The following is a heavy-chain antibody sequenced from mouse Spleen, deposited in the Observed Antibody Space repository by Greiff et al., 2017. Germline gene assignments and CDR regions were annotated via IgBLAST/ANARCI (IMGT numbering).Heavy chain of an antibody. CDR3: ARTLITTATLDY. V-gene: IGHV1-64*01. D-gene: IGHD1-2*01. Sequence: VQLQQPGAELVKPGASVKLSCKASGYTFTSYWMHWVKQRPGQGLEWIGMIHPNSGSTNYNEKFKSKATLTVDKSSSTAYMQLSSLTSEDSAVYYCARTLITTATLDYWGQGTTLTVSS. CDR1: GYTFTSYW. J-gene: IGHJ2*01. CDR2: IHPNSGST.